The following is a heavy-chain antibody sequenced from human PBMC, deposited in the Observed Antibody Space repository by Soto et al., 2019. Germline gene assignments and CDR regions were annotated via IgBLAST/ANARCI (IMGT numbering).Heavy chain of an antibody. CDR3: ARTNYGFWSGYRYCYYYMGV. D-gene: IGHD3-3*01. J-gene: IGHJ6*03. Sequence: GGSLRLSCAASGVTFSSYWMHWVRQAPGKGLVWVSRINSDGSSTSYADSVKGRFTISRDNAKNTLYLQMNSLRAEDTAVYDCARTNYGFWSGYRYCYYYMGVWGKGTTVTDYS. CDR1: GVTFSSYW. CDR2: INSDGSST. V-gene: IGHV3-74*01.